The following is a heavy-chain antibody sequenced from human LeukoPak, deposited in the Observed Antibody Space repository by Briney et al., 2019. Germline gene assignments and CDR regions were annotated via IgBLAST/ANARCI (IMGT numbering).Heavy chain of an antibody. CDR3: ARDYDGSGWSF. CDR2: MYSGGST. V-gene: IGHV3-53*01. CDR1: GFTVSSTY. J-gene: IGHJ4*02. D-gene: IGHD6-19*01. Sequence: GGSLRLSCAASGFTVSSTYMSWVRQAPGKGLEWVSVMYSGGSTYYAASVQGRFTISRDSSKNTLYLQMNSLRAEDTAVYYCARDYDGSGWSFWGQGTLVTVSS.